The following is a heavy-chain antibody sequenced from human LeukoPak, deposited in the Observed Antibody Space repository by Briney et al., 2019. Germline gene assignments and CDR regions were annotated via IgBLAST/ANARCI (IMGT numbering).Heavy chain of an antibody. CDR1: GGSISSSSYY. D-gene: IGHD4-17*01. V-gene: IGHV4-39*01. CDR2: IYYSWST. J-gene: IGHJ4*02. Sequence: KPSETLCLTCTVSGGSISSSSYYWGWIRQPPGKGLEWIGSIYYSWSTYYNPSLKSRVTIYVDLSKNPFSLKLSSVTAADTAVYYCARHDLDYGDYLNFDYWGQGTLGTVSS. CDR3: ARHDLDYGDYLNFDY.